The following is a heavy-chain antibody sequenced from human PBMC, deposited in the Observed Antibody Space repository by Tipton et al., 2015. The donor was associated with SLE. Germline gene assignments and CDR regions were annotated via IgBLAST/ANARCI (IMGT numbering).Heavy chain of an antibody. CDR3: ARMVQGDYFDY. CDR1: GYSISSGYY. V-gene: IGHV4-38-2*01. J-gene: IGHJ4*02. CDR2: IYHSGST. Sequence: TLSLTCAVSGYSISSGYYWGWIRRPPGKGLEWIGGIYHSGSTYYNPSLKSRVTISVDTSKNQFSLKLSSVTAADTAVYYCARMVQGDYFDYWGQGTLVTVSS. D-gene: IGHD3-10*01.